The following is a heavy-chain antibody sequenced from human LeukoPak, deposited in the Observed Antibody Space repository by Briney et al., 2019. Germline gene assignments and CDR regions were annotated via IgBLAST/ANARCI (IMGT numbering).Heavy chain of an antibody. J-gene: IGHJ4*02. D-gene: IGHD3-22*01. CDR3: ARFAAYLRDDSSGFFDY. CDR1: GFTFSSYW. CDR2: IKQDGSEK. V-gene: IGHV3-7*01. Sequence: GGSLRLSCAASGFTFSSYWMSWVRQAPGKGLEWVANIKQDGSEKYYVDSVEGRFTISRDNAKNSLYLQMNSLRAEDTAVYYCARFAAYLRDDSSGFFDYWGQGTLVTVSS.